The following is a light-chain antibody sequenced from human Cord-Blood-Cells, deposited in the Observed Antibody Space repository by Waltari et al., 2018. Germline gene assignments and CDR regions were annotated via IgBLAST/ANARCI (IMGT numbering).Light chain of an antibody. CDR2: EVS. J-gene: IGLJ2*01. V-gene: IGLV2-14*01. Sequence: QSALTQPASVSGSPGQSITISCTGTSSDVGGYNYVSWYQQHPGKAPKLMIYEVSNRPSGVSKRLPGSKSGNTASLTISGLQAEDEADYYCSSYTSSSTLVFGGGTKLTVL. CDR3: SSYTSSSTLV. CDR1: SSDVGGYNY.